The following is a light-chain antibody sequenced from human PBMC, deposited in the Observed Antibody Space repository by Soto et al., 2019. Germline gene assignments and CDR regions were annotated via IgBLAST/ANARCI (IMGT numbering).Light chain of an antibody. CDR2: GAS. CDR3: QQYGSSST. J-gene: IGKJ1*01. CDR1: QSVSSSY. V-gene: IGKV3-20*01. Sequence: EIVLTQSPGTLSLSPGERATLSCRASQSVSSSYLAWYQQKPGQAPRLLIDGASSRATGIPDRFSGSGSGTDFTLTISRLEPEDFAVYYCQQYGSSSTFGQGTKVDIK.